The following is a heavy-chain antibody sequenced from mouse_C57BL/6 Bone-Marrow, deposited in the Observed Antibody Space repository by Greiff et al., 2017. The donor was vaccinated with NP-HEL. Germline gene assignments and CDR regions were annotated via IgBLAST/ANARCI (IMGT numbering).Heavy chain of an antibody. CDR2: INYDGSST. V-gene: IGHV5-16*01. CDR1: GFTFSDYY. Sequence: EVKLVESEGGLVQPGSSMKLSCTASGFTFSDYYMAWVRQVPEKGLEWVANINYDGSSTYYLDSLKSRFIISRDNAKNILYLQMSSLKSEDTATYYCARRLGDHAMDYWGQGTSVTVSS. CDR3: ARRLGDHAMDY. J-gene: IGHJ4*01. D-gene: IGHD2-13*01.